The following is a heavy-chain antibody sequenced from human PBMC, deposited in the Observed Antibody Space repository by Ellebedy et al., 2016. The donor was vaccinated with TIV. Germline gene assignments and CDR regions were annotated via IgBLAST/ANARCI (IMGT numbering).Heavy chain of an antibody. V-gene: IGHV3-23*01. CDR3: AKNAAGYSSSSLGY. Sequence: GGSLRLXXAASEFTFSAYAMSWVRQAPGKGLEWVSVISGSGGNTYYADSVKGRFTISRDNSKNTLYLQMNSLRAEDTAVYYCAKNAAGYSSSSLGYWGQGTLVTVSS. CDR1: EFTFSAYA. CDR2: ISGSGGNT. J-gene: IGHJ4*02. D-gene: IGHD6-13*01.